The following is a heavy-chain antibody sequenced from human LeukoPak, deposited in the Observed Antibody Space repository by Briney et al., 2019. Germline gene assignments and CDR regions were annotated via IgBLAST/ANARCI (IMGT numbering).Heavy chain of an antibody. CDR1: GDSINSGGFY. J-gene: IGHJ5*02. D-gene: IGHD2-2*01. V-gene: IGHV4-30-2*01. CDR2: IHQSGIT. CDR3: ARDLEYCSTTSCFT. Sequence: SQTLSLTCNVSGDSINSGGFYWNWIRQPPGKGLEWIAYIHQSGITVSNPPLKSRLTLSLDASKNQFSLRLTSVTVADTAVYYCARDLEYCSTTSCFTWGQGTLVTVSS.